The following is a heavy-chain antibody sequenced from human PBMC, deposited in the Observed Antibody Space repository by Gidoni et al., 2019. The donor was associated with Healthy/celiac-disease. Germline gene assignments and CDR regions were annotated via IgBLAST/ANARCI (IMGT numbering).Heavy chain of an antibody. Sequence: QVQLQQWGAGLLKPSETLSLTCAVYGVSFSGYYWSWIRHPPGKGLEWIGEINHSGSTNYNPSLKSRVTISVDTSKNQFSLKLSSVTAADTAVYYCASHSGWSRYYYYYGMDVWGQGTTVTVSS. CDR3: ASHSGWSRYYYYYGMDV. V-gene: IGHV4-34*01. CDR1: GVSFSGYY. D-gene: IGHD6-19*01. J-gene: IGHJ6*02. CDR2: INHSGST.